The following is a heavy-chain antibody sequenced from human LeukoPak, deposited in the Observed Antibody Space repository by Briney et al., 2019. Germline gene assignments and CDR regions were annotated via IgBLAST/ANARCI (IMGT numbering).Heavy chain of an antibody. Sequence: SETLSLTCTVSGGSISGYYWSWIRQPPGKGLEWIGEINHSGSTNYNPSLKSRVTISVDTSKNQFSLKLSSVTAADTAVYYCARGRTAVASPFDYWGQGTLVTVSS. CDR1: GGSISGYY. D-gene: IGHD6-19*01. CDR3: ARGRTAVASPFDY. CDR2: INHSGST. J-gene: IGHJ4*02. V-gene: IGHV4-34*01.